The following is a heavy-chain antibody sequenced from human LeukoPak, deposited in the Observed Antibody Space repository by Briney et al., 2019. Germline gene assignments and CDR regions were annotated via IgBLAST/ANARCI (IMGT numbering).Heavy chain of an antibody. Sequence: SETLSLTCTVSGGSISSSSYYWGWIRQPPGKGLEWIGSIYYSGSTYYNPSLKSRVTISVDTSKNQFSLKLSSVTAADTAVYYCARGGRYFDWPVGSYWGQGTLVTVSS. D-gene: IGHD3-9*01. V-gene: IGHV4-39*07. CDR1: GGSISSSSYY. CDR3: ARGGRYFDWPVGSY. CDR2: IYYSGST. J-gene: IGHJ4*02.